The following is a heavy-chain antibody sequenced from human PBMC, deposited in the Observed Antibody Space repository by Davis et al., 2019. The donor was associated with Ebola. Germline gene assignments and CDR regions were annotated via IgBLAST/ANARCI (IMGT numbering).Heavy chain of an antibody. D-gene: IGHD2-2*02. V-gene: IGHV4-34*01. Sequence: SETLSLTCAVYGGSFSGYYWSWIRQPPGKGLEWIGEINHSGSTNYNPSLKSRVTISVDTSKNQFSLKLSSVTAADTAVYYCARVPCSSTSCYTGRWFDPWGQGTLVTVSS. CDR2: INHSGST. J-gene: IGHJ5*02. CDR3: ARVPCSSTSCYTGRWFDP. CDR1: GGSFSGYY.